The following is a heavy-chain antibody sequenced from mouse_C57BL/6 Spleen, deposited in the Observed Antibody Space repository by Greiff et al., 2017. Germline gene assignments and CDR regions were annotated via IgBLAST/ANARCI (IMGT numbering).Heavy chain of an antibody. CDR1: GYTFTDYE. CDR2: IDPETGGT. D-gene: IGHD2-5*01. Sequence: VQLQQSGAELVRPGASVTLSCKASGYTFTDYEMHWVKQTPVQGLEWIGAIDPETGGTAYNQKFKGKAILTADKSSSTAYMELRSLTSEYSAVYYCTIRDSNYGRAMDYWGQGTSVTVSS. V-gene: IGHV1-15*01. J-gene: IGHJ4*01. CDR3: TIRDSNYGRAMDY.